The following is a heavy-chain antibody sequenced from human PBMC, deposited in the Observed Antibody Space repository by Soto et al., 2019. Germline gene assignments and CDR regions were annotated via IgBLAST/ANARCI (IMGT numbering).Heavy chain of an antibody. V-gene: IGHV3-11*06. CDR1: GFTFSDYY. Sequence: QVQLVESGGGLVKPGGSLRLSCAASGFTFSDYYMSWIRQAPGQGLELVSYISSRSSYTNYAHSVKGRFTISRANAKNSLYLQMNRLRAEHTAIYYCARDSGQYQLLLRYWGQGALVTVSS. CDR3: ARDSGQYQLLLRY. D-gene: IGHD2-2*01. CDR2: ISSRSSYT. J-gene: IGHJ4*02.